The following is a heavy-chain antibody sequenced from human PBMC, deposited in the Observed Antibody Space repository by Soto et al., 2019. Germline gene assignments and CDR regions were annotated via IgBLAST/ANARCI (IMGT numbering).Heavy chain of an antibody. V-gene: IGHV3-33*01. D-gene: IGHD1-7*01. Sequence: GGSLRLSCAASGFTFSSYGMHWVRQAPGKGLEWVAVIWYDGSNKYYADSVKGRFTISRDNSKNTLYLQMNSLRAEDTAVYYCARGLDLTLDADYWGQGTLVTVSS. J-gene: IGHJ4*02. CDR2: IWYDGSNK. CDR3: ARGLDLTLDADY. CDR1: GFTFSSYG.